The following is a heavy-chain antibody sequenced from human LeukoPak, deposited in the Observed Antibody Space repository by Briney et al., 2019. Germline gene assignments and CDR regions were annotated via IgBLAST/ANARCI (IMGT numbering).Heavy chain of an antibody. Sequence: SQTLSLTCTLSGGSISIGSYYWSWIRQPGGKGLEWIGRIYISWSTNYNPSLNSRVTISVDTSKNQSSLKLSSWTAADTAAYYCARAPYGMIVRGDWFDPWSQGTLVTVSS. D-gene: IGHD3-22*01. J-gene: IGHJ5*02. CDR2: IYISWST. CDR1: GGSISIGSYY. V-gene: IGHV4-61*02. CDR3: ARAPYGMIVRGDWFDP.